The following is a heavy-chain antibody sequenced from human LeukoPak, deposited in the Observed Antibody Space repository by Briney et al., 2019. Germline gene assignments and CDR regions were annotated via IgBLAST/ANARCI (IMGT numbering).Heavy chain of an antibody. CDR2: ISGSGGST. V-gene: IGHV3-23*01. Sequence: GGSLRLSCAASGFTFSSYAMSWVRQAPGKGLEWVSAISGSGGSTYYADSVKGRFTISRDNSKNTLYLQMNSLRAEDTAVYYCAKGRSMVRGAYPPLQHWGQGTLVTVSS. CDR3: AKGRSMVRGAYPPLQH. J-gene: IGHJ1*01. D-gene: IGHD3-10*01. CDR1: GFTFSSYA.